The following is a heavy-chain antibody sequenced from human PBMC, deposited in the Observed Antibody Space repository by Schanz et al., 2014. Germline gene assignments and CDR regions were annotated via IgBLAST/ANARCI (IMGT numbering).Heavy chain of an antibody. J-gene: IGHJ6*03. CDR3: ARPSDSSWYMDV. CDR1: GFSFSNYW. Sequence: EVQLLESGGGLVQPGGSLRLSCAASGFSFSNYWMSWVRQAPGKGLEWVSSLSSSGLYTFYADLAGGRFTISRDDAKNSLYLQMNSLRAEDTAVYYCARPSDSSWYMDVWGKGTTXTVSS. D-gene: IGHD2-21*02. V-gene: IGHV3-21*02. CDR2: LSSSGLYT.